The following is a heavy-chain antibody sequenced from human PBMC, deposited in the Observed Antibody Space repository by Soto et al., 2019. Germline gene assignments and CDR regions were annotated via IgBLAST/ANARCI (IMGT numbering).Heavy chain of an antibody. CDR3: AASGYYYDSPPFDY. D-gene: IGHD3-22*01. CDR1: GFTFTSSA. J-gene: IGHJ4*02. V-gene: IGHV1-58*01. CDR2: IVVGSGNT. Sequence: GASVKVSFKAAGFTFTSSAVQWVLQARGQRLEWIGWIVVGSGNTNYAQKFQERVTITRDMSTSTAYMELSSLRSEDTAVYYCAASGYYYDSPPFDYWGQGTLVTVSS.